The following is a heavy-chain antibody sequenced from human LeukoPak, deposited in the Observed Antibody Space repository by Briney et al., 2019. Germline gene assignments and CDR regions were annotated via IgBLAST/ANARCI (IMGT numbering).Heavy chain of an antibody. CDR3: ARSSGYYYGKDY. CDR2: INPSGGST. J-gene: IGHJ4*02. CDR1: GYTFTSYY. Sequence: GASVKVSCKASGYTFTSYYMHWVRQAPGQGLEWMGIINPSGGSTSYAQKFQGRVTITRDTSASTAYMELSSLRSEDTAVYYCARSSGYYYGKDYWGQGTLVTVSS. D-gene: IGHD3-22*01. V-gene: IGHV1-46*01.